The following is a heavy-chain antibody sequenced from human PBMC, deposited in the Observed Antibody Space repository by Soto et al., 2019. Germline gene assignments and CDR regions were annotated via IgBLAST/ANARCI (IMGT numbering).Heavy chain of an antibody. CDR2: INTGYGNT. CDR1: GYTFTKYA. D-gene: IGHD3-10*01. Sequence: ASVKVSCKASGYTFTKYAMHWVRQAPGQRLEWMGWINTGYGNTKYSEKYQGRVTLTRDTTASTAYMELSSLRSEDTAVYYCARDHYYGSGSYNYFDYWGQGTQVTVSS. CDR3: ARDHYYGSGSYNYFDY. J-gene: IGHJ4*02. V-gene: IGHV1-3*04.